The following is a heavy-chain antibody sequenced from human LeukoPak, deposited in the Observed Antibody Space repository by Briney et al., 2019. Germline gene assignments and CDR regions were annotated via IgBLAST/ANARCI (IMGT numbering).Heavy chain of an antibody. J-gene: IGHJ6*03. CDR2: VNPNSGGT. D-gene: IGHD3-9*01. CDR3: ARDRVGYYDILTGYPPYMDV. Sequence: ASVKVSCKASGYTFTGYYLHWVRQAPGQGLEWMGCVNPNSGGTNYAQKFQGRVTMTRDTSISTAYMELSRLRSDDTAVYYCARDRVGYYDILTGYPPYMDVWGKGTTVTISS. V-gene: IGHV1-2*02. CDR1: GYTFTGYY.